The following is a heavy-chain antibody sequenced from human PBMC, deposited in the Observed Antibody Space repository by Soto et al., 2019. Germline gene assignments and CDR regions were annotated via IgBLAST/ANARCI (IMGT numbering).Heavy chain of an antibody. Sequence: EVQLLESGGGLVQPGGSLRLSCAASGFTFSIYAMSWVRQAPGKGLEWVSAISGSGGSTYYADSVKGRFTISRDNSKNTLYLQMNILRAADTAVYYFAKDRITMSIYYYAGMDVWGQGTTVTVSS. CDR3: AKDRITMSIYYYAGMDV. CDR2: ISGSGGST. V-gene: IGHV3-23*01. J-gene: IGHJ6*02. D-gene: IGHD3-22*01. CDR1: GFTFSIYA.